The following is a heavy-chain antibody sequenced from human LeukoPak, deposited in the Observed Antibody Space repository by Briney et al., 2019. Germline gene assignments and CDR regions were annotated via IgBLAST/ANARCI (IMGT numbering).Heavy chain of an antibody. D-gene: IGHD6-6*01. CDR1: GGSISSGDYY. V-gene: IGHV4-30-4*08. CDR2: IYYSGST. CDR3: ARHRGSSSLFDY. Sequence: SQTLSLTCTVSGGSISSGDYYWSWIRQPPGKGLEWIGYIYYSGSTYYNPSLKSRVTISVDTSKNQFSLKLSSVTAAGTAVYYCARHRGSSSLFDYWGQGTLVTVSS. J-gene: IGHJ4*02.